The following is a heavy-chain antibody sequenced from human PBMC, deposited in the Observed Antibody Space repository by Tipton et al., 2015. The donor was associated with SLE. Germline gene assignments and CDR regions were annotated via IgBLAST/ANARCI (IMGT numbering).Heavy chain of an antibody. D-gene: IGHD2-2*01. CDR3: ARKVCGRSSSSNCYGAFDI. CDR1: GGSISSYF. Sequence: TLSLTCTVSGGSISSYFWSWIRPPPGRGLVWIGYIYYSGSTNYNPSPKSRVTISVDPSKNQFSLKLSSVTAADTAVYYCARKVCGRSSSSNCYGAFDIWGQATMVTVSS. V-gene: IGHV4-59*01. J-gene: IGHJ3*02. CDR2: IYYSGST.